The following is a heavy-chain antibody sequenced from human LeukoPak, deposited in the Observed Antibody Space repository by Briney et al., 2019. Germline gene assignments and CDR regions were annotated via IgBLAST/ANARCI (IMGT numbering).Heavy chain of an antibody. CDR1: GFTFSSYE. J-gene: IGHJ4*02. V-gene: IGHV3-48*03. CDR2: ISSSGSTI. Sequence: GGSLRLSCAASGFTFSSYEMNWVRQAPGKGLEWVSYISSSGSTIYYADSVKGRFTISRDNAKNSLYLQMNSLRAEDTAVYYCARTLGSSWSLFDYWGQGTLVTVSS. CDR3: ARTLGSSWSLFDY. D-gene: IGHD6-13*01.